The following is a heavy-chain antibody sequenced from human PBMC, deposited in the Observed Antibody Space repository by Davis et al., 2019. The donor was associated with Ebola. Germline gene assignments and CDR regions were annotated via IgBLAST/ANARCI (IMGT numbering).Heavy chain of an antibody. CDR3: ARDPYYYDSSGYYYPFDY. CDR2: INSNSGGT. J-gene: IGHJ4*02. D-gene: IGHD3-22*01. CDR1: GYTFTGYY. V-gene: IGHV1-2*06. Sequence: AASVKVSCKASGYTFTGYYMHWVRQAPGQGLEWMGRINSNSGGTNYAQKFQGRVTMTRDTSISTAYMELSRLKSDDTAVYYCARDPYYYDSSGYYYPFDYWGQGTLVTVSS.